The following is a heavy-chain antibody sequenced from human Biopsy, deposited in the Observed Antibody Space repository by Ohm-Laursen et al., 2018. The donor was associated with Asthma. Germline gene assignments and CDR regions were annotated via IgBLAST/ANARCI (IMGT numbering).Heavy chain of an antibody. CDR2: IHHSGTS. D-gene: IGHD3-22*01. CDR1: GDSITSGGYC. V-gene: IGHV4-31*03. CDR3: ARIPRGSGSYFVDY. J-gene: IGHJ4*02. Sequence: SETLSLTCPVSGDSITSGGYCWNWIRQHPGKGLEWIGYIHHSGTSYFNPSLKSRVSFSRDTSKNQFSLRLSSVTAADTAMYYCARIPRGSGSYFVDYWGQGTLVTVSS.